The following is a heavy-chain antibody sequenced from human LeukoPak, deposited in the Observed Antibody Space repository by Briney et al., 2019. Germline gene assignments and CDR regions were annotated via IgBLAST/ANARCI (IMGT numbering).Heavy chain of an antibody. CDR1: GFTFDEHA. Sequence: GRSLRLSCAGSGFTFDEHAMHWVRQAPGKGLEWVSGISWNSGSIAYADSVKGRFTISQDNAKNLLFLQMSSLRAADTALYYCVKGHCSSSSCFPNYYYYMDVWGTGTTVTVSS. D-gene: IGHD2-15*01. CDR2: ISWNSGSI. CDR3: VKGHCSSSSCFPNYYYYMDV. J-gene: IGHJ6*03. V-gene: IGHV3-9*01.